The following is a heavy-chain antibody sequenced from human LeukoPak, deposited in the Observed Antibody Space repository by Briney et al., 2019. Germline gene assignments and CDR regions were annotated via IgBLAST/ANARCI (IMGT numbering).Heavy chain of an antibody. V-gene: IGHV1-2*02. CDR1: GYSFTGYY. CDR2: ISPTSGGT. CDR3: ARDHEHSYDY. J-gene: IGHJ4*02. Sequence: GASVKVSCKASGYSFTGYYMHWVRQAPGQGLEWMGWISPTSGGTNYALKFQGRVTMTRDTSISTAYMELSRLRSDDTAVYYCARDHEHSYDYWGQGTLVTVSS.